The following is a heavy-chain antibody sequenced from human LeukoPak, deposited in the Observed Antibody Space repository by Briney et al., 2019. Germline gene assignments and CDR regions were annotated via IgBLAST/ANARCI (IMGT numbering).Heavy chain of an antibody. V-gene: IGHV3-30*03. CDR2: TLYEEKEK. Sequence: GTSLRLSCTASGFAFRNYGLYWVRQAPGKGLEWVAATLYEEKEKYYADSVKGRFAIARDNSMKMLYLQMNNLTTEDTAINYCATFSGTAVVVTYFDYWGQGTLVSVSS. CDR3: ATFSGTAVVVTYFDY. CDR1: GFAFRNYG. J-gene: IGHJ4*02. D-gene: IGHD1-26*01.